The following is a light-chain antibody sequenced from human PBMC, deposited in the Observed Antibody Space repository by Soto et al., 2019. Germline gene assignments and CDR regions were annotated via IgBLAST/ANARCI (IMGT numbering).Light chain of an antibody. CDR1: SSNIGSNT. CDR2: DTK. Sequence: QSVLTQPTSASGTPGQRVTISCSGSSSNIGSNTVNWYQQVPGTAPKLLIYDTKNRPSGVPDRFSGSKSGTSASLAITGLQPEDEGDYFCQSYDSSLIGVVFGGGTQLTVL. V-gene: IGLV1-44*01. CDR3: QSYDSSLIGVV. J-gene: IGLJ7*01.